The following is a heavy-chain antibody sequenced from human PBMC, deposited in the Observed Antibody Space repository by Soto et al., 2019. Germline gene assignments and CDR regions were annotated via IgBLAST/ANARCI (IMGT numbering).Heavy chain of an antibody. CDR3: APHKFPIYDRYGMDV. V-gene: IGHV1-69*14. CDR2: IIPIFGTA. Sequence: QVQLVQSGAEVKKPGSSVKVSCKASGGTFSSYAISWVRQAPGQGLEWMGGIIPIFGTANYAQKFQGRVTITPDKSTTPAYMDQSSLRSENTAVYYCAPHKFPIYDRYGMDVLAQGPTATVSS. J-gene: IGHJ6*02. CDR1: GGTFSSYA. D-gene: IGHD5-12*01.